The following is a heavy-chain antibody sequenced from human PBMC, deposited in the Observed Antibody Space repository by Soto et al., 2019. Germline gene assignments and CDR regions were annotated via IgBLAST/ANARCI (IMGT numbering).Heavy chain of an antibody. CDR1: GGSITTSSYY. Sequence: SETLSLTCTVSGGSITTSSYYWGWVRQPPGKGLEWIGNIYYSGSTYYNPSLKSRLTLSVDTSKNQFSLKLSSVTAADTAVYYCARFGSAVAGQLYFDYWGQGTLVTVSS. D-gene: IGHD6-19*01. CDR2: IYYSGST. CDR3: ARFGSAVAGQLYFDY. J-gene: IGHJ4*02. V-gene: IGHV4-39*07.